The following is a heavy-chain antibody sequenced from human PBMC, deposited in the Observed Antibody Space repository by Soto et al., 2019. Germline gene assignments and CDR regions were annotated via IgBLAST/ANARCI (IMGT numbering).Heavy chain of an antibody. J-gene: IGHJ6*02. CDR3: ARGFGYYYNSSYVMDV. Sequence: SETLSLTCTVSGGSISSYYWSWVGQPPGKGLEWIGYIYYSGSTNYNPSLKSRVTISVDTSKNQFSLKLSSVTAADTAVYYCARGFGYYYNSSYVMDVWGQGTTVTVSS. CDR2: IYYSGST. V-gene: IGHV4-59*01. D-gene: IGHD5-12*01. CDR1: GGSISSYY.